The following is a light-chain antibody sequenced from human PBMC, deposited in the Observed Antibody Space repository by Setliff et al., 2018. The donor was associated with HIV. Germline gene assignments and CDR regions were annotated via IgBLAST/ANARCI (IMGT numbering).Light chain of an antibody. CDR1: SSDVGGYNS. Sequence: QSVLTQPASVSGSPGQAITISCTGTSSDVGGYNSVSWYQQYPGKAPKLIIYDVTNRPSGVSNRFSGSKSGNTASLTISGLQAEGEADYYCSASRPSRTLVVFGTGTKVTVL. CDR3: SASRPSRTLVV. J-gene: IGLJ1*01. CDR2: DVT. V-gene: IGLV2-14*03.